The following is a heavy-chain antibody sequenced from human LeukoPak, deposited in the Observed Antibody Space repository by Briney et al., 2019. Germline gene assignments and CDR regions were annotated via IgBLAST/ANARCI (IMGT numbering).Heavy chain of an antibody. Sequence: PGGSLRLSCAASGFTFSSYSMNWVRQAPGRGLEWVSSISSSSIFIYYAEAVKGRFTISRDNAKNSLYLQMNSLRAEDTAVYYCARVAIHCSSTSCYPSKFDYWGQGTLVTVSS. CDR2: ISSSSIFI. V-gene: IGHV3-21*01. CDR1: GFTFSSYS. CDR3: ARVAIHCSSTSCYPSKFDY. J-gene: IGHJ4*02. D-gene: IGHD2-2*01.